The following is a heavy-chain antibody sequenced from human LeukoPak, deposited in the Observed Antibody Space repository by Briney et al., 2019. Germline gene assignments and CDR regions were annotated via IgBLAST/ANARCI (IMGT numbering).Heavy chain of an antibody. CDR3: ARGEMTTIEDAFDV. Sequence: KPSETLSLTCTVSGGSISSYYWTWIRQPPGRGLEWIGYIYSSGSTNYNPSLKSRVTISLDTYKNQFSLKLSSVTAADTALYYCARGEMTTIEDAFDVWGQGTMVTVSS. CDR2: IYSSGST. CDR1: GGSISSYY. V-gene: IGHV4-59*01. J-gene: IGHJ3*01. D-gene: IGHD5-24*01.